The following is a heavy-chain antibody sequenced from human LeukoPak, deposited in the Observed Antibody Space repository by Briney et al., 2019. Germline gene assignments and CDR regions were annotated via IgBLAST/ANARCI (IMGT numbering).Heavy chain of an antibody. CDR3: ARHSGSYLYYFDF. D-gene: IGHD1-26*01. CDR2: IYYSGST. J-gene: IGHJ4*02. V-gene: IGHV4-39*01. CDR1: GGSISSSSYY. Sequence: SETLSLTCTVSGGSISSSSYYWGWIRQPPGKGLEWIGSIYYSGSTDYNPSLKSRVTISVDTSKSQFSLRLSSVTAADTAVYYCARHSGSYLYYFDFWGQGALVTVSS.